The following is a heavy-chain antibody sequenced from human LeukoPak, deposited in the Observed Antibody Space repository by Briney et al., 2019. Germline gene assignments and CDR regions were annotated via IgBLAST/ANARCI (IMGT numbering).Heavy chain of an antibody. J-gene: IGHJ4*02. CDR3: AAGSHQATFDY. Sequence: GGSLRLSCAASGFTFSTYAFNWVRQAPGKGLEWVSSISRDSRYIYYADSVKGRFTVSRDNAKNSLFLQLNSLRAEDTAVYYCAAGSHQATFDYWGQGTLVTVSS. D-gene: IGHD1-26*01. CDR2: ISRDSRYI. CDR1: GFTFSTYA. V-gene: IGHV3-21*01.